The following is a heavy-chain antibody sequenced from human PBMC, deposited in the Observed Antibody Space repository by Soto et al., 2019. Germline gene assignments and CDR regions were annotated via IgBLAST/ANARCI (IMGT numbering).Heavy chain of an antibody. D-gene: IGHD6-19*01. CDR3: ARNQGSGWPFDY. Sequence: ASVKVSCKASGYTFTSYYMHWVRQAPGQGLEWMGIINPSGGSTSYAQKFQGRVTMTRDTSTSTVYMELSSLRSEDTAVYYCARNQGSGWPFDYWGQGTLVTLSS. CDR2: INPSGGST. CDR1: GYTFTSYY. V-gene: IGHV1-46*01. J-gene: IGHJ4*02.